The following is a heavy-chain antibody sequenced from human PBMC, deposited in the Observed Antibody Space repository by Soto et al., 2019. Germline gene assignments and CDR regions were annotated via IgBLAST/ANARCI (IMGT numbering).Heavy chain of an antibody. CDR2: IIPILGIA. D-gene: IGHD1-26*01. V-gene: IGHV1-69*02. Sequence: QVQLVQSGAEVKKPGSSVKVSCKASGGTFSSYTISWVRQAPGQGLEWMGRIIPILGIANYAQKFQGRGTITADKSTSTAYMELSSLRSEDTAVYYCAKGRGPNDYWGQGTLVTVSS. CDR3: AKGRGPNDY. CDR1: GGTFSSYT. J-gene: IGHJ4*02.